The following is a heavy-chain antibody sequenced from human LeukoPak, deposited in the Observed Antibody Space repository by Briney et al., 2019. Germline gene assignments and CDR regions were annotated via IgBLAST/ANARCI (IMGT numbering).Heavy chain of an antibody. J-gene: IGHJ4*02. CDR2: IYHSGTT. CDR1: GGSISNSNW. V-gene: IGHV4-4*02. CDR3: ARRGGWLAPFDY. D-gene: IGHD6-19*01. Sequence: PSETLSLTCAVSGGSISNSNWWSWVRQSPGKGLEYIGEIYHSGTTNYNPSLRSRVTISLDKSKNQFSLNLNSVTAADTAVYFCARRGGWLAPFDYWGQGTLVTVSS.